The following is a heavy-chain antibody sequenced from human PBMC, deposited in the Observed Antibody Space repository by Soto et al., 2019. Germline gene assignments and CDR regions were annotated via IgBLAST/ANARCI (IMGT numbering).Heavy chain of an antibody. V-gene: IGHV3-7*01. D-gene: IGHD4-17*01. J-gene: IGHJ6*02. CDR1: GFTFSSYW. CDR2: IKQDGSEK. Sequence: PGGSLRLSCAASGFTFSSYWMSWVRQAPGKGLEWVANIKQDGSEKYYVDSVKGRFTISRDNSKNTLYLQMNSLRAEDTAVYYCAKDLYGEGSKSFYGMDVWGQGTTVTVSS. CDR3: AKDLYGEGSKSFYGMDV.